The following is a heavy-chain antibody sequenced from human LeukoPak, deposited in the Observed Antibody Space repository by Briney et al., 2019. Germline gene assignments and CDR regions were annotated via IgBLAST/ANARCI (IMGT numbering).Heavy chain of an antibody. J-gene: IGHJ4*02. CDR3: AAGGNSFQFIY. D-gene: IGHD4-23*01. V-gene: IGHV4-61*02. CDR1: GGSISSSSYY. Sequence: SETLSLTCTVSGGSISSSSYYWSWIRQPAGKGLEWIGRIYTSGSTNYNPSLKSRVTMSVDTSKNQFSLKLSSVTAADTAVYYCAAGGNSFQFIYWGQGTLVTVSS. CDR2: IYTSGST.